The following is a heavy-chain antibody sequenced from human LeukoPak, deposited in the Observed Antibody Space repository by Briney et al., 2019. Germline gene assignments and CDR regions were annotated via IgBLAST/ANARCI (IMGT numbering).Heavy chain of an antibody. CDR1: GFSFSNYA. CDR3: ARDNTYSDFWSGYSAYDY. CDR2: IGGDGGTT. Sequence: GGSLRLSCAASGFSFSNYAVSWVRQAPRKRLEWVSAIGGDGGTTYYADSVKGRFTIARDNSKNTLYLQMNSLRAEDTAIYHCARDNTYSDFWSGYSAYDYWGQGILVTVSS. V-gene: IGHV3-23*01. D-gene: IGHD3-3*01. J-gene: IGHJ4*02.